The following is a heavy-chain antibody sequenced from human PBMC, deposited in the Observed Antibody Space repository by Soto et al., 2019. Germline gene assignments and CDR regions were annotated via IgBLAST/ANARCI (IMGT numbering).Heavy chain of an antibody. V-gene: IGHV3-53*01. Sequence: DVQVVESGGGLIQPGGSLRLSCEVSGFSVTANYVSWVRQAPGKGLEWVSVIYSGGSTYYIDSVKGRFSISRDISKNTLYLQMNSLRAEDTAVYYCHGYGYWGQGTLVTVSS. CDR2: IYSGGST. CDR1: GFSVTANY. CDR3: HGYGY. J-gene: IGHJ4*02. D-gene: IGHD5-12*01.